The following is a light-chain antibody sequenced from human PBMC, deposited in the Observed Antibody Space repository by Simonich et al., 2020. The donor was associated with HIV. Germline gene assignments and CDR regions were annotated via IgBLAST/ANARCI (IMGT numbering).Light chain of an antibody. CDR2: DVS. Sequence: QSALTQPASVSGSPGQSITISCTGTSSDVGGSNSVSWYQQTPGKAPKLMSYDVSLRPSGVSNRFSGSKSGNTASLTIAGLQAEDEAEYHCSSYTSNSTGVFGGGTKLTVL. CDR3: SSYTSNSTGV. V-gene: IGLV2-14*03. CDR1: SSDVGGSNS. J-gene: IGLJ3*02.